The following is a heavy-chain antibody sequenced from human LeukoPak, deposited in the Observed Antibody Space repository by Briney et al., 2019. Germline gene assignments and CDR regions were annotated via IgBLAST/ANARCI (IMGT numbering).Heavy chain of an antibody. D-gene: IGHD2-2*03. V-gene: IGHV3-30*02. CDR2: IHFDGSPK. Sequence: PGGSLRLSCAASGFTFSGYGMHWVRQAPGKGLEWVAFIHFDGSPKYSGDSVKGRFTVSRDNSKNTLYLQMNSLRPEDTAVYYCAKDQCTRASCDGYPGHWGQGTLVTVSS. CDR1: GFTFSGYG. J-gene: IGHJ4*02. CDR3: AKDQCTRASCDGYPGH.